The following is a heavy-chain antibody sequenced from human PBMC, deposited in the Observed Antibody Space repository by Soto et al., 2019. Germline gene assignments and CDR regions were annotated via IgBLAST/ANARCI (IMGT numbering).Heavy chain of an antibody. CDR2: ISSDGSAK. CDR1: GFTLSRYT. Sequence: GGSLRLSCGVSGFTLSRYTMHWVRQAPGKGLEWVALISSDGSAKNYADSVKGRFTISRDDSLYLQMTSLRGEDTAVYYCARDGYCSGGSCLDGMDVWGQGTTVTVS. D-gene: IGHD2-15*01. CDR3: ARDGYCSGGSCLDGMDV. V-gene: IGHV3-30-3*01. J-gene: IGHJ6*02.